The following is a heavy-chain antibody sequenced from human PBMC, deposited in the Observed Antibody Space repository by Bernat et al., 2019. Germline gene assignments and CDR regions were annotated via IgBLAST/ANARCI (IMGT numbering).Heavy chain of an antibody. CDR1: GGSISSGGYY. CDR3: ARDSHGDYWFDP. J-gene: IGHJ5*02. CDR2: IYYSGST. Sequence: VQLQESGPGLVKPSQTLSLTCTVSGGSISSGGYYWSWIRQHPGKGLEWIGYIYYSGSTYYNPSLKSRVTISVDTSKNQFSLKLSSVTAADTAVYYCARDSHGDYWFDPWGQGTLVTVSS. V-gene: IGHV4-31*03. D-gene: IGHD4-17*01.